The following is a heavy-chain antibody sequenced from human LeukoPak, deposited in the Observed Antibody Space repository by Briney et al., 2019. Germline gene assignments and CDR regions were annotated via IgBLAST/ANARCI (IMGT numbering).Heavy chain of an antibody. CDR2: IGGGGATT. J-gene: IGHJ4*02. CDR1: GFSFSAYG. D-gene: IGHD2-2*01. Sequence: GGSLRLSCAASGFSFSAYGTNWVRQAPGKGLEWVSAIGGGGATTYYADSVRGRFTISRDNSKNTMYLQMNSLRAEDTAVYYCAKGTFDIVVVPAVPLDYWGQGTLVTVSS. V-gene: IGHV3-23*01. CDR3: AKGTFDIVVVPAVPLDY.